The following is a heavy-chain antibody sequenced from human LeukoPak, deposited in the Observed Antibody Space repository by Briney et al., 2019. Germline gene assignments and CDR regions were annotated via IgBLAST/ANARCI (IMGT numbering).Heavy chain of an antibody. CDR1: GFTFSNAW. CDR2: ISGSGGST. CDR3: AKDVEMATILEFDY. V-gene: IGHV3-23*01. J-gene: IGHJ4*02. D-gene: IGHD5-24*01. Sequence: GGSLRLSCAASGFTFSNAWMSWVRQAPGKGLEWVSAISGSGGSTYYADSVKGRFTISRDNSKNTLYLQMNSLRAEDTAVYYCAKDVEMATILEFDYWGQGTLVTVSS.